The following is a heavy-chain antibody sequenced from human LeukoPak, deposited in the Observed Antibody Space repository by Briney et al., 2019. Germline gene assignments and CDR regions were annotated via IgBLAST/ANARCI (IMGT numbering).Heavy chain of an antibody. V-gene: IGHV3-33*03. D-gene: IGHD2-2*01. J-gene: IGHJ2*01. CDR2: IYSGGGTTK. CDR1: GLTFRNYG. CDR3: VVILVPGGVWHFDL. Sequence: GGSLRLSCVASGLTFRNYGFHWVRQAPGKGLEWVAIIYSGGGTTKYYAESLKDRFTITRDDSRDTLYLQMNSLRAEDTAVYYCVVILVPGGVWHFDLWGRGTLVTVSS.